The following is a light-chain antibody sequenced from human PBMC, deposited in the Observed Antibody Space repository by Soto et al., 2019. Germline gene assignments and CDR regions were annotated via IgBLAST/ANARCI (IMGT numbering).Light chain of an antibody. CDR3: SSYTSSSTYV. CDR1: SSDVGSYNY. J-gene: IGLJ1*01. CDR2: DVR. Sequence: QSVLTQPASVSGSPGQSITISCTGTSSDVGSYNYVSWYQQHPSKAPKIMISDVRNRPSGVSNHFSGSKYGNTTSINISRLQTEDEADYYCSSYTSSSTYVFGTGTKVTVL. V-gene: IGLV2-14*01.